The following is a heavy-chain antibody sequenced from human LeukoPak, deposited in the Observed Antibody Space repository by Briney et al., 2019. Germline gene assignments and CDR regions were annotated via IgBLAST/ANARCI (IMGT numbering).Heavy chain of an antibody. J-gene: IGHJ3*02. D-gene: IGHD1-26*01. V-gene: IGHV3-21*01. Sequence: GGSLRLSCAASGFTFSTYRMNWVRQAPWKGLEWVSSISGTSSYIYYADSVKGRFTISRDNAKNSLYLQMNSLRAEDTAVYYCARSGSSDAFDIWGQGTMVTVSS. CDR1: GFTFSTYR. CDR2: ISGTSSYI. CDR3: ARSGSSDAFDI.